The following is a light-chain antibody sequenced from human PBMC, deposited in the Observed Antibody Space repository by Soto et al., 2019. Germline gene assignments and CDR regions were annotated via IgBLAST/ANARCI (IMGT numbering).Light chain of an antibody. Sequence: EIVLTQSPGTLSLSPGERATLSCRASQSVSSSYLAWYQQNRGQAPRLLIYGASSRAPGIPDRFGGSGSGTDFTLTISRLEPEDFAMYYCQQYGSSRWTFGQETKVDIK. V-gene: IGKV3-20*01. CDR3: QQYGSSRWT. CDR2: GAS. CDR1: QSVSSSY. J-gene: IGKJ1*01.